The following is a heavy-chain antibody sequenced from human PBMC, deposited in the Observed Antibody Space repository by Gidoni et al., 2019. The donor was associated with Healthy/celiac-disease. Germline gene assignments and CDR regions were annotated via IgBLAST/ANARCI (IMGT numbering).Heavy chain of an antibody. D-gene: IGHD2-2*01. Sequence: EVQLVQSGAEVKKPGESLKISCKGSGYSFTSYWIGWVRQMPGKGLEWMGIIYPGDSDTRYSPSFQGQVTISADKSISTAYLQWSSLKASDTAMYYCARLSYVVPAANTRYYYYYGMDVWGQGTTVTVSS. CDR1: GYSFTSYW. J-gene: IGHJ6*02. V-gene: IGHV5-51*01. CDR3: ARLSYVVPAANTRYYYYYGMDV. CDR2: IYPGDSDT.